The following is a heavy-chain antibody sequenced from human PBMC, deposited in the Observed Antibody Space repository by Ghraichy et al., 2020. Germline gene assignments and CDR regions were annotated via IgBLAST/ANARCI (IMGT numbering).Heavy chain of an antibody. J-gene: IGHJ6*02. Sequence: LSLTCAASGFTFDDYAMHWVRQAPGKGLEWVSGISWNSGSIGYADSVKGRFTISRDNAKNSLYLQMNSLRAEDTALYYCAKDKGGGYSYGNGMDVWGQGTTVTVSS. CDR2: ISWNSGSI. CDR3: AKDKGGGYSYGNGMDV. CDR1: GFTFDDYA. D-gene: IGHD5-18*01. V-gene: IGHV3-9*01.